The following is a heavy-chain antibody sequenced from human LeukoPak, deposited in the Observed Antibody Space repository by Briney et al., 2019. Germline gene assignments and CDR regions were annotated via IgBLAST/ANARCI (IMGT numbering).Heavy chain of an antibody. D-gene: IGHD3-10*01. J-gene: IGHJ5*02. CDR3: ARGGIKLWFGDSLSPFYP. CDR2: INPNSGGT. V-gene: IGHV1-2*02. CDR1: GYTFTGYY. Sequence: ASVKVSFKASGYTFTGYYMHWVRQAPGQGLEWMGWINPNSGGTNYAQKFQGRVTITRDTSISTAYMELSRLRSDDTAVYYCARGGIKLWFGDSLSPFYPWGEGNLVTVPS.